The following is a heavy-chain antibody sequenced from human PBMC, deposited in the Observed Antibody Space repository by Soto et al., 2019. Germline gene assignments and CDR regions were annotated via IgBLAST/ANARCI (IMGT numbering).Heavy chain of an antibody. D-gene: IGHD1-26*01. CDR3: ARQDSGSF. V-gene: IGHV4-39*01. Sequence: QLQLQESGPGLVKPSETLSLTCTVSGGSISSSSYYWGWIRQPPGKGLEWIGSISYSGRTFYNTSLKSRVTISVDRSKNRFSLKLNSVTAADTAVYYCARQDSGSFWGQGTLVTVSS. J-gene: IGHJ4*02. CDR1: GGSISSSSYY. CDR2: ISYSGRT.